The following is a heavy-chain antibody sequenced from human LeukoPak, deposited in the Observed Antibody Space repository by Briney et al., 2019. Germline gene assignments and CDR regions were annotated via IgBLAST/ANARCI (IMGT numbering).Heavy chain of an antibody. CDR3: AKKGYYDGSGYYMYYFDH. V-gene: IGHV3-23*01. Sequence: PGGSLRLSCAASGFTLSIYAMSRVRQAPGKGLEWVSAISGSGGTAYYADSVKGRFTISRDNSKNTLYLQMNSLRAEDTAVYYCAKKGYYDGSGYYMYYFDHWGQGTLVTVSS. D-gene: IGHD3-22*01. J-gene: IGHJ4*02. CDR1: GFTLSIYA. CDR2: ISGSGGTA.